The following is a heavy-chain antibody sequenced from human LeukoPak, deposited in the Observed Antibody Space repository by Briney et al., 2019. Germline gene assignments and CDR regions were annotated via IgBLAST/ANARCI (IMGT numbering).Heavy chain of an antibody. CDR3: ARADWGYDARGLHY. CDR2: IYYSGST. J-gene: IGHJ4*02. CDR1: GGSISSSSYY. V-gene: IGHV4-39*07. D-gene: IGHD5-12*01. Sequence: PSETLSLTCTVSGGSISSSSYYWGWIRQPPGKGLEWIGSIYYSGSTNYNPSLKSRVTISVDTSKNQFSLKLSSVTAADTAVYYCARADWGYDARGLHYWGQGTLVTVSS.